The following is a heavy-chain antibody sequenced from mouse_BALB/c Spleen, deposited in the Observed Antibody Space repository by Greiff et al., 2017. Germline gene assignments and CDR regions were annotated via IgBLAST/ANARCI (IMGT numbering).Heavy chain of an antibody. CDR2: ISYSGST. D-gene: IGHD2-1*01. Sequence: EVQVVESGPSLVKPSQTLSLTCSVTGDSITSGYWNWIRKFPGNKLEYMGYISYSGSTYYNPSLKSRISITRDTSKNQYYLQLNSVTTVDTATYYCARGWGNYENWYFDVWGAGTTVTVSS. CDR1: GDSITSGY. J-gene: IGHJ1*01. CDR3: ARGWGNYENWYFDV. V-gene: IGHV3-8*02.